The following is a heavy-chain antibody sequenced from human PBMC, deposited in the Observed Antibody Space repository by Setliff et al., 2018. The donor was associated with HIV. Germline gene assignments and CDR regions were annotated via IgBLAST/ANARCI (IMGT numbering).Heavy chain of an antibody. CDR2: ISGSGGST. J-gene: IGHJ3*02. Sequence: GESLKISCAASGFTFSSSVMSWVRQAPGKGLEWVLFISGSGGSTEYADSVKGRFTVSRDNSKNRLYLQMNSLRVEDTAGYYCAKESWVDRMAFDIWGQGTMVTVSS. D-gene: IGHD7-27*01. CDR3: AKESWVDRMAFDI. V-gene: IGHV3-23*01. CDR1: GFTFSSSV.